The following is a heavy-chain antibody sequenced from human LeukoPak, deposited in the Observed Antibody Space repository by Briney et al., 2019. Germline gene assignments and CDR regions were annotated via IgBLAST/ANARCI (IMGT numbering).Heavy chain of an antibody. J-gene: IGHJ4*02. D-gene: IGHD5-24*01. V-gene: IGHV4-61*02. CDR2: IYTSGST. CDR3: ARAKMATTPFDY. CDR1: GGSISSGSYY. Sequence: SQTLSLTCTVSGGSISSGSYYWSWIRQPAGKGLEWIGRIYTSGSTNYNPSLKSRVTISVDTSKNQFSLKLSSVTAADTAMYYCARAKMATTPFDYWGQGTLVTVSS.